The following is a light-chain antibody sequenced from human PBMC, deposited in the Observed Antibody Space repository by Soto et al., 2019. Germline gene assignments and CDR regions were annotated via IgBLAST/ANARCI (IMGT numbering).Light chain of an antibody. Sequence: DIQMTQSPSSLSASVGDRVTITCRASQAISRYLVWYQQKPGKAPKPLIYGASSLPSGVPSRFSGSGSGTDFTRIISSLQPAESAIYYCQQYNHYPITFGQGTRLEIK. CDR1: QAISRY. V-gene: IGKV1D-16*01. CDR2: GAS. J-gene: IGKJ5*01. CDR3: QQYNHYPIT.